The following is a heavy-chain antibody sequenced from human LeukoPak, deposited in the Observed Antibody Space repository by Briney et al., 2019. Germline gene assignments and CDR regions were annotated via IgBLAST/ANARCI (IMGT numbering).Heavy chain of an antibody. CDR2: INTNTGNP. CDR1: GYTFTSYA. J-gene: IGHJ6*03. V-gene: IGHV7-4-1*02. CDR3: ARFRMAPSGYDILTGYYRNYYMDV. D-gene: IGHD3-9*01. Sequence: ASVKVSCKASGYTFTSYAMNWVRQAPGQGLEWMGWINTNTGNPTYAQGFTGRFVFSLDTSVSTAYLQISSLKAEDTAVYYCARFRMAPSGYDILTGYYRNYYMDVWGKGTTVTVSS.